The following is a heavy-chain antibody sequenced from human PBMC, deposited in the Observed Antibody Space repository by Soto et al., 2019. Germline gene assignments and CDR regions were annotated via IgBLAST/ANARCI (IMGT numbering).Heavy chain of an antibody. CDR1: GYTFTNYG. D-gene: IGHD2-15*01. J-gene: IGHJ3*02. CDR3: ARDIYGGNCCDAFDI. CDR2: ISPYNGKT. Sequence: QAQLAQSGAEVKKPGASVNISCKASGYTFTNYGFIWVRQAPGHGLEWVGWISPYNGKTEYAQKFQGRVTMTRDKTTSTADMELRSLRSDDTAVYYCARDIYGGNCCDAFDIWGQGTMVTVSS. V-gene: IGHV1-18*01.